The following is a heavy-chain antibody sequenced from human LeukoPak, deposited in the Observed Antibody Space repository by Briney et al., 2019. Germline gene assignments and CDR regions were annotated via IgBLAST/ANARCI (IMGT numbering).Heavy chain of an antibody. CDR1: GGFIDNHY. Sequence: SEILSLTCTVSGGFIDNHYWSWVRQPPGKGLEWIAYIYSSGITRYNPSLKSRVTISVDTSKNQFSLKLGSVTAADTAVYYCARAKPGSDSYPFFDYWGQGTLVTVSS. J-gene: IGHJ4*02. CDR3: ARAKPGSDSYPFFDY. V-gene: IGHV4-59*11. CDR2: IYSSGIT. D-gene: IGHD5-18*01.